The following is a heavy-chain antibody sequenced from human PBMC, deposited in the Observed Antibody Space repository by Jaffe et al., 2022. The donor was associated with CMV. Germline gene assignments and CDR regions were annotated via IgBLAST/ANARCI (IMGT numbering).Heavy chain of an antibody. CDR3: VRYSGSNYYYYMDV. V-gene: IGHV3-74*01. CDR2: INTDGRST. CDR1: GFTFSTYW. D-gene: IGHD3-10*01. J-gene: IGHJ6*03. Sequence: EVQLVESGGGLVQPGGSLRLSCAASGFTFSTYWMHWVRQAPGKGLMWVSRINTDGRSTSYADSVKGRFTISRDNAKNTLYLQVNSLRVEDTAIYYCVRYSGSNYYYYMDVWGKGTTVTVSS.